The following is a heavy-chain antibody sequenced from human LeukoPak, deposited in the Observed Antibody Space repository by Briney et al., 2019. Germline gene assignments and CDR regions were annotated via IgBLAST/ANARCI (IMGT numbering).Heavy chain of an antibody. CDR1: GFIFSSYA. CDR3: AKDRLVYDY. V-gene: IGHV3-23*01. J-gene: IGHJ4*02. D-gene: IGHD6-6*01. Sequence: PGGSLRLSCAASGFIFSSYAMSWVRQAPGKGLEWVSTISDSGDSAYYARSAKGRFTISRDNSKNTLYLQMSSLRAEDTAVYYCAKDRLVYDYWGQGTLVTVSS. CDR2: ISDSGDSA.